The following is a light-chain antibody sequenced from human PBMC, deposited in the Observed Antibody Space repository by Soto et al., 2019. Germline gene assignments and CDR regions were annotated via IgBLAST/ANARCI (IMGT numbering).Light chain of an antibody. V-gene: IGKV3-15*01. CDR3: QQHNGWPLT. J-gene: IGKJ4*01. CDR1: QTLNNY. Sequence: EIVMTQSPATLSVFPGETATLSCRASQTLNNYLAWYQQKPGQAPRLLIYGVSTRATGIPARFSGSGSGTVFTLAINNLQSEDSAVYYCQQHNGWPLTFAAGTKVEIK. CDR2: GVS.